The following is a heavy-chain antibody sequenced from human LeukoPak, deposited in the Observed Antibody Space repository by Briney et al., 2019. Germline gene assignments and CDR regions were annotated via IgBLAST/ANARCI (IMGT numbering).Heavy chain of an antibody. V-gene: IGHV3-23*01. Sequence: GGSLRLSCAASGLTFNKTAMSWVRQSPGKGLEWVSAIGVSAGSTYYADFAKGRFTISRDNSKNTVYLQMNNLSAEDTAVYYWTTLIIILYGVFDFWGQGTMVTVSS. D-gene: IGHD2-8*01. CDR3: TTLIIILYGVFDF. J-gene: IGHJ3*01. CDR2: IGVSAGST. CDR1: GLTFNKTA.